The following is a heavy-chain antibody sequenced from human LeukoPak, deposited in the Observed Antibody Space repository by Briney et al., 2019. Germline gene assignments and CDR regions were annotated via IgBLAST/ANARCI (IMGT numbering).Heavy chain of an antibody. V-gene: IGHV6-1*01. D-gene: IGHD1-14*01. CDR3: TRDATRTGWFDP. Sequence: SQTLSPTCAISGDSVSNNRDAWNWIRQSPSRGLEWLGRTYYKSRWDNDYAESVKSRITINPDTSKNQFSLQLNSVTPEDTAVYYCTRDATRTGWFDPWGQGTLVTVS. CDR1: GDSVSNNRDA. J-gene: IGHJ5*02. CDR2: TYYKSRWDN.